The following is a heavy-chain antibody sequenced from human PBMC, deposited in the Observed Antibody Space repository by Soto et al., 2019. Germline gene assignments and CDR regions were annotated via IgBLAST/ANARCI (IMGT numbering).Heavy chain of an antibody. Sequence: SETLSLTCTVSGGSISSYYWSWIRQPPGKGLEWIGYIYYSGSTNYNPSLKSRVTISVDTSKNQFSLKLSSVTAADTAVYYCGESLPQLKDNWFDPGGQGTLVTVSS. CDR2: IYYSGST. CDR3: GESLPQLKDNWFDP. CDR1: GGSISSYY. J-gene: IGHJ5*02. D-gene: IGHD2-2*01. V-gene: IGHV4-59*01.